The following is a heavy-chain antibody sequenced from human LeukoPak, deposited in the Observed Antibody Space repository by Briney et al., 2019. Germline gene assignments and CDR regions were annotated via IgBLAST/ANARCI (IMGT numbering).Heavy chain of an antibody. CDR1: GFTVSSNY. CDR2: IYSGGST. V-gene: IGHV3-53*01. CDR3: ATRITMIVVVGDAFDI. D-gene: IGHD3-22*01. Sequence: GGSLRLSCAASGFTVSSNYMSWVRQAPGKGLEWVSVIYSGGSTYYADSVKGRFTISRDNSKNTLYLQMNSLRAEDTAVYYRATRITMIVVVGDAFDIWGQGTMVTVSS. J-gene: IGHJ3*02.